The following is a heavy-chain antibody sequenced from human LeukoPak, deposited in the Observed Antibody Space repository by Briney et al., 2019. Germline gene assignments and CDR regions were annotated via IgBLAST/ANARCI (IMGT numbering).Heavy chain of an antibody. CDR2: VNWNGGST. CDR3: ARASLYDNSAYYLDY. D-gene: IGHD3-22*01. J-gene: IGHJ4*02. CDR1: GFTFSSYE. Sequence: PGGSLRLSCAASGFTFSSYEMNWVRQAPGKGLEWVSGVNWNGGSTGYADSVKGRFTISRDNAKNSLYLQMDSLRAEDTALYYCARASLYDNSAYYLDYWGQGTLVTVSS. V-gene: IGHV3-20*04.